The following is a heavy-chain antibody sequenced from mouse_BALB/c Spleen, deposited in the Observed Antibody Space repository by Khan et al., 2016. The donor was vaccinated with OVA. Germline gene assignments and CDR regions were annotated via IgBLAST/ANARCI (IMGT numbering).Heavy chain of an antibody. V-gene: IGHV1S41*01. J-gene: IGHJ4*01. D-gene: IGHD1-3*01. Sequence: DLVKPGASVKLSCKASGYTFTSYWINWIKQRPGQGLEWIGDIAPGSDSSYYNEMFKGKATLTVDKSSSTAYIQLSSLSSEDSAVFCFDRSNYNSSCLYAIDYWGQGTSVTVSS. CDR1: GYTFTSYW. CDR3: DRSNYNSSCLYAIDY. CDR2: IAPGSDSS.